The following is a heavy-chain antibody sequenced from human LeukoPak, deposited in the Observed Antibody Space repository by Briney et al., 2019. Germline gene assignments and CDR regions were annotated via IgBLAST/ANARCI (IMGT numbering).Heavy chain of an antibody. CDR3: ARTIFGVGFDP. D-gene: IGHD3-3*01. J-gene: IGHJ5*02. CDR1: GGTFSSYT. CDR2: IIPILGIA. V-gene: IGHV1-69*02. Sequence: SVKVSCKASGGTFSSYTISWVRQAPGQGLEWMGRIIPILGIASYAQKFQGRVTITADKSTSTAYMELSSLRAEDTAVDYCARTIFGVGFDPWGQGTLVTVSS.